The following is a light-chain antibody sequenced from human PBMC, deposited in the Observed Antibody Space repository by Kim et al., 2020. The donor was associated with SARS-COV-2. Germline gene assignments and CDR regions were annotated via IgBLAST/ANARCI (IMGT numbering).Light chain of an antibody. V-gene: IGKV1-9*01. Sequence: ASVGARVTITCRGSQGISDYLAWYQPDPGKAPKLLSFGASTLQSGVPSRFSGSGSGTEFTLTISSLQPEDCATYFCQQFSVYPRTFGQGTKVDIK. J-gene: IGKJ1*01. CDR1: QGISDY. CDR3: QQFSVYPRT. CDR2: GAS.